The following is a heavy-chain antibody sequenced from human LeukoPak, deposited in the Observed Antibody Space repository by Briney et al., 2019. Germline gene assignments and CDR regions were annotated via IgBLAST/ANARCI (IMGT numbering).Heavy chain of an antibody. Sequence: SETLSLTCTVSGGSISSYYWSWLRQPPGKGLEWIGYIYYSGSTNYNPSLKSRVTISVDMSKNQFSLKLSSVTAADTAVYYCASLVSPPYNWFDPWGQGTLVTVSS. V-gene: IGHV4-59*01. D-gene: IGHD3-10*01. CDR3: ASLVSPPYNWFDP. CDR1: GGSISSYY. CDR2: IYYSGST. J-gene: IGHJ5*02.